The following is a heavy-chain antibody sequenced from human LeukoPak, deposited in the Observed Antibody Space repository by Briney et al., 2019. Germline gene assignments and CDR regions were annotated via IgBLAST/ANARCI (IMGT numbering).Heavy chain of an antibody. CDR1: GFAFSDYS. V-gene: IGHV3-48*01. J-gene: IGHJ4*02. CDR3: AKARSSTVTTSFDY. CDR2: ISSSSSTM. Sequence: PGGSLRLSCAASGFAFSDYSMNWVRQAPGKGLEWISYISSSSSTMYYADSVKGRFTISRDNSKNTLYLQMNSLRAEDTAVYYCAKARSSTVTTSFDYWGQGTLVTVSS. D-gene: IGHD4-17*01.